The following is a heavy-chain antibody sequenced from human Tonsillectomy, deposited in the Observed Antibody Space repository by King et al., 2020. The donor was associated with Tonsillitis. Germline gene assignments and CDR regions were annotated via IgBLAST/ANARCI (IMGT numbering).Heavy chain of an antibody. CDR1: GFTVSSSY. Sequence: EVQLVESGGGLIQPGGSLRLSCAASGFTVSSSYMTWVRQAPGKGLEWVSVIYSGGTTYHADSVKGRFTISRDNSKNTLYLQMNSLRAEDTAVYYCARDNGYCGGDCYSYWGQGTLVTVSS. D-gene: IGHD2-21*02. CDR2: IYSGGTT. V-gene: IGHV3-53*01. J-gene: IGHJ4*02. CDR3: ARDNGYCGGDCYSY.